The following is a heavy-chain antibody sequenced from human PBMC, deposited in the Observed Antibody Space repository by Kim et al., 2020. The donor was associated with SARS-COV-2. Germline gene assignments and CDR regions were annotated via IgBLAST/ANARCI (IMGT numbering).Heavy chain of an antibody. J-gene: IGHJ6*02. CDR2: TYYRSKWYN. D-gene: IGHD6-19*01. Sequence: SQTLSLTCAISGDSVSSNSAAWNWIRQSPSRGLEWLGRTYYRSKWYNDYAVSVKSRITINPDTSKNQFSLQLNSVTPEDTAVYYCARAALRIAVAGTLNYGMDVWGQGTTVTVSS. CDR1: GDSVSSNSAA. CDR3: ARAALRIAVAGTLNYGMDV. V-gene: IGHV6-1*01.